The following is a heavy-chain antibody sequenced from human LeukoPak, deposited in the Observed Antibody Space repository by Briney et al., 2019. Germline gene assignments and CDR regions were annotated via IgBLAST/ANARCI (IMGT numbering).Heavy chain of an antibody. J-gene: IGHJ4*02. D-gene: IGHD2-2*01. CDR2: INTDGSST. Sequence: GGSLRLSCAASGFIFSSYWMRWVRQAPGKGLVWVSRINTDGSSTNYADSVKGRFTISRDNAKNTLYLQMNSLRAGDTAVYYCARYQVAIDYWGQGTLVTVSA. CDR1: GFIFSSYW. V-gene: IGHV3-74*01. CDR3: ARYQVAIDY.